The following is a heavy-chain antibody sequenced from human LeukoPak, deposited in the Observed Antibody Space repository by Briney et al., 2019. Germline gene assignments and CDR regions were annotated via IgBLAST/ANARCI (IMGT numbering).Heavy chain of an antibody. CDR1: GFTFSNNW. CDR2: MNQDGGEK. J-gene: IGHJ5*02. D-gene: IGHD5-12*01. V-gene: IGHV3-7*01. CDR3: ARDQGYRDYS. Sequence: GGSLRLSCAASGFTFSNNWMGCVRQAPGKGLEWVASMNQDGGEKYYVDSAKGRFTISRDNAKNLLYLQMNSLRAEDSALYYCARDQGYRDYSWGQGTLVTVSS.